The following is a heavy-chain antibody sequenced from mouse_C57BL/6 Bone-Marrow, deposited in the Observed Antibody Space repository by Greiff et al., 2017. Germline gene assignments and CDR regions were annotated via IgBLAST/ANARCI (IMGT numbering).Heavy chain of an antibody. D-gene: IGHD1-1*01. CDR2: IDPETGGT. V-gene: IGHV1-15*01. J-gene: IGHJ4*01. Sequence: QVQLQQSGAELVRPGASVTLSCKASGYTFTDYEMHWVKQTPVHGLEWIGAIDPETGGTAYNQKFKGKAILTADKSSSTAYMELRSLTSEDSAVYYCTKITTVVANDAMDYWGQGTSVTVSS. CDR1: GYTFTDYE. CDR3: TKITTVVANDAMDY.